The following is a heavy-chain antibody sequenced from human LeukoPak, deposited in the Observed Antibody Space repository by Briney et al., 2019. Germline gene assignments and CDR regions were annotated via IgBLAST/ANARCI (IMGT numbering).Heavy chain of an antibody. CDR1: GDSISSGDYY. D-gene: IGHD1-26*01. CDR2: ISSSGST. J-gene: IGHJ4*02. CDR3: ARSSLVGGVDY. V-gene: IGHV4-61*02. Sequence: SETLSLTCTVSGDSISSGDYYWSWIRQPAGKGLEWIGRISSSGSTNYNPSLKSRVTISVDTSKNQFSLKLSSVTAADTAVYYCARSSLVGGVDYWGQGTLVTVSS.